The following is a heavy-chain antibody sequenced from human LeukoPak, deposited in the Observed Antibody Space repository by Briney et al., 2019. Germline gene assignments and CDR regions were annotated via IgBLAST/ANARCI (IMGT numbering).Heavy chain of an antibody. J-gene: IGHJ2*01. V-gene: IGHV4-4*09. CDR3: ARRGGSSSSYFDL. D-gene: IGHD6-6*01. CDR1: GGSISSYY. Sequence: PSETLSLTCTVSGGSISSYYWSWIRQPPGKGLEWIGYIYTSGSTNYNPSLKSRVTISVDTSKNQFSLKLSFVTAADTAVYYCARRGGSSSSYFDLWGRGTLVTVSS. CDR2: IYTSGST.